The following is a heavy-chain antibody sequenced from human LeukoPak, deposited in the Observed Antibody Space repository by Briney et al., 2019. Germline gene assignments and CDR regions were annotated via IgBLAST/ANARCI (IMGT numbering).Heavy chain of an antibody. CDR2: MNPNSGNT. V-gene: IGHV1-8*01. J-gene: IGHJ3*02. CDR1: GYTFTSYD. Sequence: ASVKVSCKASGYTFTSYDINWMRQATGQGLEWMGWMNPNSGNTGYAQKFQGRVTMTRNNSISTAYMELSSLRSEDTAVYYCARSCSGGSCYSEIEAFDIWGQGTMVTVSS. CDR3: ARSCSGGSCYSEIEAFDI. D-gene: IGHD2-15*01.